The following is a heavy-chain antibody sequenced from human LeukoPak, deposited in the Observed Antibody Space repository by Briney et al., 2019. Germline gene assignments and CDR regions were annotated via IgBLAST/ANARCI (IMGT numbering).Heavy chain of an antibody. D-gene: IGHD3-22*01. CDR2: IYYSGRT. V-gene: IGHV4-59*01. CDR1: GGSTSTYY. CDR3: ARSSEGRYYYDSSGFSYYYYYMDV. J-gene: IGHJ6*03. Sequence: SETLSLTCTVAGGSTSTYYWSWIRHPPGKGLEWIGYIYYSGRTNYNPSHKSRVTISVDTSKHQFSLKLSSVTAADTAVYYCARSSEGRYYYDSSGFSYYYYYMDVWGKGTTVTISS.